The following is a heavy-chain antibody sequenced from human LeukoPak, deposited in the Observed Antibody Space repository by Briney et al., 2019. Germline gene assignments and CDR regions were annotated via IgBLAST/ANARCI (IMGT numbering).Heavy chain of an antibody. J-gene: IGHJ5*02. D-gene: IGHD3-22*01. CDR2: IRSKANSYAT. Sequence: GGSLRLSCAASGFTFSGSAMHWVRQASGKGLEWVGRIRSKANSYATAYAASVKGRFTISRDDSKNTAYLQMNSLKTEDTAVYYCTRYLPSDYYDSSGLNWFDPWGQGTLVTVSS. CDR3: TRYLPSDYYDSSGLNWFDP. CDR1: GFTFSGSA. V-gene: IGHV3-73*01.